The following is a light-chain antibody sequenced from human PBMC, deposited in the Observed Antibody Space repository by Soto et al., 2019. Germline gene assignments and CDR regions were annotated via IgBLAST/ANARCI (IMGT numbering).Light chain of an antibody. J-gene: IGKJ5*01. CDR3: QQSYSTPIT. CDR1: QSISSW. CDR2: AAS. V-gene: IGKV1-39*01. Sequence: DIQMTQSPSTLSASVGDRVTITCRASQSISSWLAWYQQTPGKAPKLLIYAASSLQSGVPSRFSGSGSGTDFTLTISSLQPEDFATYYCQQSYSTPITFGQGTRREIK.